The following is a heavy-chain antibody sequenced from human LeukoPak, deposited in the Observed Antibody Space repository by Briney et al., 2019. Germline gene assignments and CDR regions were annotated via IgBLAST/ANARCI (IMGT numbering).Heavy chain of an antibody. CDR1: GFTFSSYA. CDR3: ARSGAARITIFGVVIPWYFDY. D-gene: IGHD3-3*01. Sequence: PGRSLRLSCAASGFTFSSYAMHWVRQAPGKGLEWVAVISYDGSNKYYADSVKGRFTISRDNSKNTLYLQMNSLRAEDTAVYYCARSGAARITIFGVVIPWYFDYWGQGTLVTVSS. V-gene: IGHV3-30-3*01. J-gene: IGHJ4*02. CDR2: ISYDGSNK.